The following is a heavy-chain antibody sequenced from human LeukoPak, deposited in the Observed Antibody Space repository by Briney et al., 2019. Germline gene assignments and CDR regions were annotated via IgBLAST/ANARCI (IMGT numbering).Heavy chain of an antibody. CDR3: AKKKGGYKYDDFFDY. CDR2: VSYDGNTK. D-gene: IGHD5-24*01. CDR1: GFTFNSYG. J-gene: IGHJ4*02. V-gene: IGHV3-30*18. Sequence: SGRSLRLSCAASGFTFNSYGMHWVRQAPGKGLEWVAVVSYDGNTKYYADSVKGRFTISRDNSKNTLFLQMNSLRTEDTAVYYCAKKKGGYKYDDFFDYWGQGTLVTVSS.